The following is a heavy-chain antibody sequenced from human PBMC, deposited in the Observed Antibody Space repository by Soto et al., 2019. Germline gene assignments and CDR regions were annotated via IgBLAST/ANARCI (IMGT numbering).Heavy chain of an antibody. CDR3: AKVTIEVPAPGTAV. J-gene: IGHJ6*02. CDR1: GFTFNNYA. V-gene: IGHV3-23*01. D-gene: IGHD6-13*01. CDR2: ISYSGDRT. Sequence: GSLRLSCAASGFTFNNYAMSWVRQAPGKGLEWVSAISYSGDRTFYADSAKGRFTISRDNSKNTLYLEMKSLRAEDTAIYYCAKVTIEVPAPGTAVWGQGTTVTVSS.